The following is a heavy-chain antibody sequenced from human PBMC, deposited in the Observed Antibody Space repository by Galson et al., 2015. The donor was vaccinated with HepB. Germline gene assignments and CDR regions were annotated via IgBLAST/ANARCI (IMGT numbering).Heavy chain of an antibody. V-gene: IGHV4-39*01. J-gene: IGHJ4*02. D-gene: IGHD2-8*02. Sequence: SETLSLTCTVSGGSITSESYYWGWIRQPPGTGLEWIGTIYYRGDSYYNPSLKSRVTMSVDTPKNQVFLMLTSVTAADTAVYYCARRYGWSGHYYFHYWGQGTLVTVSS. CDR2: IYYRGDS. CDR3: ARRYGWSGHYYFHY. CDR1: GGSITSESYY.